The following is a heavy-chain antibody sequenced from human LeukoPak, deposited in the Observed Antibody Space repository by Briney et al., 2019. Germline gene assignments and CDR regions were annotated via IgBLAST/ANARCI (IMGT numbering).Heavy chain of an antibody. Sequence: GGSLRLSCAASGFTFDDYAMHWVRQAPGKGLEWVGRIKSKTDGGTTDYAAPVKGRFTISRDDSKNTLYLQMNSLKTEDTAVYYCTTPRITMIVVVIKDYWGQGTLVTVSS. D-gene: IGHD3-22*01. CDR3: TTPRITMIVVVIKDY. V-gene: IGHV3-15*01. CDR1: GFTFDDYA. J-gene: IGHJ4*02. CDR2: IKSKTDGGTT.